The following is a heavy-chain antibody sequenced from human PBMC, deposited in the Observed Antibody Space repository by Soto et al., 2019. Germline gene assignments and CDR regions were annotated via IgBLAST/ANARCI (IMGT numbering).Heavy chain of an antibody. CDR3: ASRDSGNFGSYYYYGMDV. Sequence: QVQLVQPGAEVKKPGSSVKVSCKASGGTFSIYAITWVRQAPGQGLEWMGGIIPIFGTANYAQTFQGRVTITAHESTITHSLELRILRSEDTPVYYCASRDSGNFGSYYYYGMDVWGQGTTVTVSS. CDR2: IIPIFGTA. V-gene: IGHV1-69*12. CDR1: GGTFSIYA. J-gene: IGHJ6*02. D-gene: IGHD1-26*01.